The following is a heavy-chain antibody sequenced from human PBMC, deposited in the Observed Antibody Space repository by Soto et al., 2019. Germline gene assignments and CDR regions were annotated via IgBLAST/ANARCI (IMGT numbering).Heavy chain of an antibody. J-gene: IGHJ4*02. CDR3: ARMLNSKWYFDY. CDR1: GFTFSSYW. Sequence: EVQLVASGGGLVQPGGSLRLSCGASGFTFSSYWMQWVRQAQGKGLVWVSRVNTDESRTSYADSVKGRFNISRDNAKNTLYLQINRLRAEDTAVYYCARMLNSKWYFDYWGQGTKVTVSS. V-gene: IGHV3-74*01. D-gene: IGHD6-13*01. CDR2: VNTDESRT.